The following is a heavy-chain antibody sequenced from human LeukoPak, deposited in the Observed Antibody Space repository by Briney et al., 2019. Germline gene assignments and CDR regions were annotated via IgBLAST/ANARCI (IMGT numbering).Heavy chain of an antibody. J-gene: IGHJ4*02. CDR1: GGSFSGYY. D-gene: IGHD3-22*01. V-gene: IGHV4-34*01. CDR3: ARDRPLLYYYDSSGYYGDFDY. CDR2: INHSGST. Sequence: SETLSLTCAVYGGSFSGYYWSWIRQPPGKGLEWIGEINHSGSTNYNPSLKSRVSISVDTSKNQFSLKLSSVTAADTAVYYCARDRPLLYYYDSSGYYGDFDYWGQGTLVTVSS.